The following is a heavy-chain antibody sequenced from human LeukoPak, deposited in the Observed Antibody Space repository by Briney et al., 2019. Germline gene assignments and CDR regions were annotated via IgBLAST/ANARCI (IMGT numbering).Heavy chain of an antibody. CDR3: AKSARIVFDYYYMDV. CDR1: GFTFSSYG. D-gene: IGHD2-15*01. V-gene: IGHV3-23*01. J-gene: IGHJ6*03. CDR2: ISGSGGST. Sequence: PGGSLRLSCAASGFTFSSYGMSWVRQAPGKGLEWVSAISGSGGSTYYADSVKGRFTISRDNSKNTLYLQMNSLRAEDTAVYYCAKSARIVFDYYYMDVWGKGTTVTISS.